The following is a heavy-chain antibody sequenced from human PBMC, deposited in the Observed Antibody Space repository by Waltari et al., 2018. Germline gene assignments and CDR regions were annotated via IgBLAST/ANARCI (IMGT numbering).Heavy chain of an antibody. CDR3: ASGGQRTTVTTRAFDI. CDR2: INAGNGNT. V-gene: IGHV1-3*01. J-gene: IGHJ3*02. D-gene: IGHD4-17*01. CDR1: GDTVTSDA. Sequence: QVQLVQSGAEVKKPGASVKGSCKASGDTVTSDAMHWVRQAPGQRLEWMGWINAGNGNTKYSQKFQGRVTITSDTSASTAYMELSSLRSEETAVYYCASGGQRTTVTTRAFDIWGQGTMVTVSS.